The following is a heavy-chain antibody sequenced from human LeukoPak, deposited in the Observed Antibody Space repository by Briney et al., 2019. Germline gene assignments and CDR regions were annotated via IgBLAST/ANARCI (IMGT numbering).Heavy chain of an antibody. D-gene: IGHD2-2*01. Sequence: SETLSLTCTVSSGSISTADYYWSWIRQPPGKGLEWIGYIYYSGSTYYNPSLKSRVTISVDTSKNQFSMKLSSVTAADTAVYYCARRGYCSSTSCQGFDPWGQGTLVTVSS. CDR1: SGSISTADYY. CDR2: IYYSGST. V-gene: IGHV4-30-4*01. CDR3: ARRGYCSSTSCQGFDP. J-gene: IGHJ5*02.